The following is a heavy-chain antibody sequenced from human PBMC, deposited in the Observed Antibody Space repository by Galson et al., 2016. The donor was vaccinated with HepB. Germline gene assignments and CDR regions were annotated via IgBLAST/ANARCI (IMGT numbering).Heavy chain of an antibody. D-gene: IGHD3-10*01. V-gene: IGHV2-5*02. J-gene: IGHJ6*02. CDR1: GFSLSTSGVG. CDR3: AHTASTSGPLSFDYYYYHMDV. Sequence: PALVKPTQTLTLACNFSGFSLSTSGVGVGWIRQPPGKALEWLALIHWDDDKRYIPSLKTRLTITKETSKNQVVLTMTNMDPVDTATYYCAHTASTSGPLSFDYYYYHMDVWGQGTTVTVSS. CDR2: IHWDDDK.